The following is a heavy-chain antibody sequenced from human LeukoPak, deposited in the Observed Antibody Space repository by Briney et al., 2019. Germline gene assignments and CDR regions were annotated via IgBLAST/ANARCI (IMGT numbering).Heavy chain of an antibody. CDR2: ISAYNGHT. D-gene: IGHD3-22*01. J-gene: IGHJ4*02. Sequence: GASVKVSCKAPGYTFTSYGISWVRQAPGQGLEWMGWISAYNGHTNYAQKLQDRVTMTTDTSTSTAYMELRSLRSDDTAVYYCARDWRYYDTSGYFIPLSRFDYWGQGTLVTVSS. CDR1: GYTFTSYG. V-gene: IGHV1-18*01. CDR3: ARDWRYYDTSGYFIPLSRFDY.